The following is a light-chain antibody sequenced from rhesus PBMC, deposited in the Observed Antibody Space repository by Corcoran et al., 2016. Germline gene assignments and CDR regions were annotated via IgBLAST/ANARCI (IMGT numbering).Light chain of an antibody. CDR2: EVS. Sequence: DIVMTQTPLSLPVTPGEPASISCRSSQSLLDSETGNTYLEWDLQKPGQSPQPLFYEVSNRASGVPDRFSGSGSDTDFTLKISRVEAEDVGVYYCMQGIKYPLTFGGGTKVEIK. J-gene: IGKJ4*01. V-gene: IGKV2S20*01. CDR3: MQGIKYPLT. CDR1: QSLLDSETGNTY.